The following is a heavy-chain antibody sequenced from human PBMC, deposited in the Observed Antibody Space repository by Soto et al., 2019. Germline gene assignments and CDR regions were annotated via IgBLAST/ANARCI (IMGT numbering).Heavy chain of an antibody. Sequence: PSETLSLTCAVYGGSFSGYYWTWIRQPPGTGLGWIGEINHSGSTNYNPSLKSRVTISVDTSKNQFSLKLTSVTAADTAVYYCERDKITGLFDYWGQGTLVIVSP. CDR3: ERDKITGLFDY. CDR1: GGSFSGYY. J-gene: IGHJ4*02. D-gene: IGHD2-8*02. CDR2: INHSGST. V-gene: IGHV4-34*01.